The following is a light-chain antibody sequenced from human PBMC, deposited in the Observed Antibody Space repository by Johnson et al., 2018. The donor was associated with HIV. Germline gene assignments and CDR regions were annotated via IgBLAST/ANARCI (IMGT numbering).Light chain of an antibody. CDR1: SSNIGSNY. J-gene: IGLJ1*01. V-gene: IGLV1-51*02. Sequence: VLTQPPSVSAAPGREVTISCSGSSSNIGSNYVSWYQQLPGTAPKLLIYENNKRPSGIPDRFSGSKSGTSATLGITGLQTGDEADYYCGTWDSSLSAGVFGTGTTVIVL. CDR2: ENN. CDR3: GTWDSSLSAGV.